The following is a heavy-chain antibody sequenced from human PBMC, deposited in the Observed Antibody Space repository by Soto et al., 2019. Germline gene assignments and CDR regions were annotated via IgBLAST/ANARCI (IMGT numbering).Heavy chain of an antibody. D-gene: IGHD3-3*01. CDR2: ISYDGSNK. CDR3: AIDLDYYFWSGYHRVWDSGYYYYYGMDV. V-gene: IGHV3-30*03. CDR1: GFTFSSYG. J-gene: IGHJ6*02. Sequence: PGGSLRLSCAASGFTFSSYGMHWVRQAPGKGLEWVAVISYDGSNKYYADSVKGRFTISRDNSKNTLYLQMNSLRAEDTAVYYCAIDLDYYFWSGYHRVWDSGYYYYYGMDVWGQGTTVTVS.